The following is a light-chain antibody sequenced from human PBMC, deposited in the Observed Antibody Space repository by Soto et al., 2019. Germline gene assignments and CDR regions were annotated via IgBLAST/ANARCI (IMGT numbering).Light chain of an antibody. J-gene: IGLJ1*01. V-gene: IGLV2-14*01. CDR2: DVS. CDR1: SSDVGGYNY. CDR3: SSYTSSSPLDV. Sequence: QSALTQPASVSGSPGQSITISCTGTSSDVGGYNYVSWYQQHPGKAPKLMTYDVSNRPSGVSNRFSGSKSGNTASLTISGLQAEDEADYYCSSYTSSSPLDVFGTGTKLTVL.